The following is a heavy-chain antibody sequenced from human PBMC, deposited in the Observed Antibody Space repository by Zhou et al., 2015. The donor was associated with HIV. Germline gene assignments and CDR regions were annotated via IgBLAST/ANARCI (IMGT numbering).Heavy chain of an antibody. Sequence: EVKLVQSGGGSVQPGGSLRLSCVASGFTFSGWYMIWVRQAPGKGLEWVGHINHGGDETKYVDSVKGRFTISRDNSKNTLYLQMNSLRAEDTAVFYCAKDGGVTGTTEAFDIWGQGTMVTVSS. J-gene: IGHJ3*02. CDR1: GFTFSGWY. CDR3: AKDGGVTGTTEAFDI. V-gene: IGHV3-7*03. CDR2: INHGGDET. D-gene: IGHD1-7*01.